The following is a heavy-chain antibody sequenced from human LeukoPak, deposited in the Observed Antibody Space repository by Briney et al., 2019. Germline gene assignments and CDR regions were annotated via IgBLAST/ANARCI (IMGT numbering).Heavy chain of an antibody. CDR2: ISYDGSNK. Sequence: GGSLRLSCAASGFTFSTYGMHWVRQAPGKGPEWVAVISYDGSNKYYAESVKGRFTISRDNSKNTLFLQMNSLRAEDTAVYYCAKDPRRYCSGGSCYPYYFDYWGQGTLVTVSS. CDR3: AKDPRRYCSGGSCYPYYFDY. D-gene: IGHD2-15*01. V-gene: IGHV3-30*18. J-gene: IGHJ4*02. CDR1: GFTFSTYG.